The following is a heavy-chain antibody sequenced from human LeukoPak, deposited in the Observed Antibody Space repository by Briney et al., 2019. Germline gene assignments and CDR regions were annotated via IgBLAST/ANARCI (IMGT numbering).Heavy chain of an antibody. V-gene: IGHV4-59*01. Sequence: PSETLSLTCAVYGGSFSSYYWSWIRQPPGKGLEWIGYIYYSGSTNYNPSLKSRVTISVDTSKNQFSLKLSSVTAADTAVYYCARDLGVYDILTGYYPGAFDIWGQGTMVTVSS. D-gene: IGHD3-9*01. J-gene: IGHJ3*02. CDR3: ARDLGVYDILTGYYPGAFDI. CDR2: IYYSGST. CDR1: GGSFSSYY.